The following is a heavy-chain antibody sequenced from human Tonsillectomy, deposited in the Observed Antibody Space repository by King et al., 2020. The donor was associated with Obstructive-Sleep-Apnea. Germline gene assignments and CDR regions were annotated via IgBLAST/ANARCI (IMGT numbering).Heavy chain of an antibody. V-gene: IGHV4-61*01. CDR3: ACYNVQLAGLDH. J-gene: IGHJ4*02. CDR1: GGSVSRGSYY. Sequence: QLQESGPGLVKPSETLSLTCTVSGGSVSRGSYYWSWIRLPPGKGLEWIGFINNSGSTNYNPSPNSRVTISPDTSKNPFSLQLRTVTAAETAVYYCACYNVQLAGLDHWGQGTLVTVSS. CDR2: INNSGST. D-gene: IGHD1-1*01.